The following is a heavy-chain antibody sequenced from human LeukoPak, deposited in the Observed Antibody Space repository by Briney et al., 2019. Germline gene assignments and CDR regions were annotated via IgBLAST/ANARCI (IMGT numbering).Heavy chain of an antibody. J-gene: IGHJ4*02. Sequence: SCKASGGTFSSYAMSWVRQAPGKGLEWVSAISGSGGSTYYADSVKGRFTISRDNSKNTLYLQMNSLTDEDTAVYYCAKKWGVGTTTLDYFDYWGQGTLVTVSS. CDR2: ISGSGGST. D-gene: IGHD1-26*01. V-gene: IGHV3-23*01. CDR3: AKKWGVGTTTLDYFDY. CDR1: GGTFSSYA.